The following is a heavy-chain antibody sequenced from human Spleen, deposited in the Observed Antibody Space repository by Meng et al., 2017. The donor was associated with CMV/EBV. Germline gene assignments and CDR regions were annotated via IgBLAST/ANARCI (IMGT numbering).Heavy chain of an antibody. V-gene: IGHV1-2*02. J-gene: IGHJ5*02. Sequence: KVSCEASGYSFSGYYIHWVRQAPGQVLEWMGWINPGSFDTNYAQRFQDRVTMTRDTSLSTVYMEMRSLTSDDTAVYYCLTDGRNAVSWGPGTLVTVSS. CDR3: LTDGRNAVS. CDR2: INPGSFDT. CDR1: GYSFSGYY.